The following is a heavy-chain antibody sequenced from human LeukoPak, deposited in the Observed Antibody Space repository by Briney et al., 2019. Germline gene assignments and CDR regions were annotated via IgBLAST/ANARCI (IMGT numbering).Heavy chain of an antibody. CDR1: RFTFSGSA. J-gene: IGHJ5*02. CDR3: TRLTPSPSS. V-gene: IGHV3-73*01. Sequence: QPGGSLKLSCAASRFTFSGSAMHWVRQASGKGLEWVGRIRSKANSYATAYAASVKGRFTISRDDSKNTAYLQMNSLKTEDTAVYYCTRLTPSPSSWGQGTLVTVSS. D-gene: IGHD1-14*01. CDR2: IRSKANSYAT.